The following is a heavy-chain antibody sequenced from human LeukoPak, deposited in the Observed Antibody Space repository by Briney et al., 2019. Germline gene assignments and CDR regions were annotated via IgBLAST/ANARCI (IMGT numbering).Heavy chain of an antibody. D-gene: IGHD3-9*01. Sequence: SETLSLTCTVSGGSISSYYWSWIRQPPGKGLEWIGYIYYSGSTNYNPSLKSRVTISVDTSKNQFSLKLSSVTAADTAVYYCARDQTGILTGYNYFYMDVWGKGTTVTISS. J-gene: IGHJ6*03. CDR2: IYYSGST. V-gene: IGHV4-59*12. CDR3: ARDQTGILTGYNYFYMDV. CDR1: GGSISSYY.